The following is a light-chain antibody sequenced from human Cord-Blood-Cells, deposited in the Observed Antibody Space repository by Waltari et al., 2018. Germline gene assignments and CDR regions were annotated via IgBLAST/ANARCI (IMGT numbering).Light chain of an antibody. CDR2: DVS. Sequence: QSALTQPASVSGSPGQSITISCTGTSSDVGGYNYVSWYQQHPGKAPKLGIYDVSNRPSGVSNRFSGSKSGNTASLTISGLQAEDEADYYCSSYTSSSTVVFGGGTKLTVL. CDR3: SSYTSSSTVV. CDR1: SSDVGGYNY. J-gene: IGLJ2*01. V-gene: IGLV2-14*01.